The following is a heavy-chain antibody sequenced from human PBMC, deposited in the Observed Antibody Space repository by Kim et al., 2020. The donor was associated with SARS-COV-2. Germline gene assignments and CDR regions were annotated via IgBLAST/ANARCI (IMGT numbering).Heavy chain of an antibody. CDR1: GYTFTSYA. CDR2: INAGNGNT. Sequence: ASVKVSCKASGYTFTSYAMHWVRQAPGQRLEWMGWINAGNGNTKYSQKFQGRVTITRDTSASTAYMELSSLRSEDTAVYYCATISSSRNIPFDYWGQGTLVTASS. V-gene: IGHV1-3*01. D-gene: IGHD6-13*01. J-gene: IGHJ4*02. CDR3: ATISSSRNIPFDY.